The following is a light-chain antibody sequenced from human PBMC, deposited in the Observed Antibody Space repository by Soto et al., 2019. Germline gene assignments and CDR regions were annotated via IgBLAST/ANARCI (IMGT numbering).Light chain of an antibody. CDR2: AAS. Sequence: IQLTQSPSSLSASVGDRVTITCRASQGISSYLAWYQQKPGKAPKLLIYAASTLQSGVPSRFSGSGSGTDFTLTISSLQPEDFATYNCQQLNSYPRITFGQGTRLEIK. J-gene: IGKJ5*01. CDR3: QQLNSYPRIT. CDR1: QGISSY. V-gene: IGKV1-9*01.